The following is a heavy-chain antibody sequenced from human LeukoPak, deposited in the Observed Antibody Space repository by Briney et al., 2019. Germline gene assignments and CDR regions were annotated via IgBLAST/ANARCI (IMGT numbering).Heavy chain of an antibody. CDR3: LTIVESTFDAFDI. CDR2: IKKDEREK. CDR1: GITVSSYW. V-gene: IGHV3-7*01. D-gene: IGHD2/OR15-2a*01. J-gene: IGHJ3*02. Sequence: GGSLRLSCVTSGITVSSYWMTWLRQAQGQGREWVANIKKDEREKYHVDHVKGRFTSSRDNAKNSLYLQMNSLRDEDTAVYYCLTIVESTFDAFDIWGQGTMVTVSS.